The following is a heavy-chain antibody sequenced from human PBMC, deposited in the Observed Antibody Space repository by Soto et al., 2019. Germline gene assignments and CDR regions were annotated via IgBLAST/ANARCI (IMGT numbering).Heavy chain of an antibody. V-gene: IGHV3-23*01. CDR2: IGTGGDT. Sequence: GGSLRLSCAASGFTFTNYAMNWGRQAPGKGLEWVSSIGTGGDTNYADSVKGRFTISRDNSRNTLYLQMNSPRAEDTALYYCAKNYYFDNWGQGTLVTVSS. J-gene: IGHJ4*02. CDR3: AKNYYFDN. CDR1: GFTFTNYA.